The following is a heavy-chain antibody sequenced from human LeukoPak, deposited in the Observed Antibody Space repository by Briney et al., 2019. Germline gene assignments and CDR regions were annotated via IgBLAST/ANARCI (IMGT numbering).Heavy chain of an antibody. CDR3: AREYTKFGSGSYLGY. D-gene: IGHD3-10*01. Sequence: ASVKVSCKASGYTFTGYYMHWVRQAPGQGLEWMGWINPNSGGTNYAQKFQGRVTMTRDTSISTAYMELSRLRSDDTAVYYCAREYTKFGSGSYLGYWGQGTLVTVSS. CDR1: GYTFTGYY. V-gene: IGHV1-2*02. J-gene: IGHJ4*02. CDR2: INPNSGGT.